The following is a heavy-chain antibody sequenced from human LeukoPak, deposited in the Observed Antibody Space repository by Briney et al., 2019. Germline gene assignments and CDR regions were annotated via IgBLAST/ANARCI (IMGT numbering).Heavy chain of an antibody. D-gene: IGHD3-10*01. CDR3: ARGSNYGSGSYYP. Sequence: KPSETLSLTCAVYGGSFSGYYWSWIRQPPGKGLEGIGEINHSGSTNYNPSLKSRVTISVDTSKNQFSLKLSSVTAADTAVYYCARGSNYGSGSYYPWGQGTLVTVSS. CDR1: GGSFSGYY. J-gene: IGHJ5*02. V-gene: IGHV4-34*01. CDR2: INHSGST.